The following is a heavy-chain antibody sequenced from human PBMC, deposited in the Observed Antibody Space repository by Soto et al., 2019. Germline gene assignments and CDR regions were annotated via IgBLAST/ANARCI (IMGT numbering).Heavy chain of an antibody. CDR2: IYYSGST. D-gene: IGHD3-16*01. J-gene: IGHJ6*03. V-gene: IGHV4-59*08. CDR1: GGSISSYY. Sequence: KQSQTLSLTCTVSGGSISSYYWSWIRQPPGKGLEWIGYIYYSGSTNYNPSLKSRVTISVDTSKNQFSLKLSSVTAADTAVYYCARLATSRYVGFYYMDVWGKGTTVTVSS. CDR3: ARLATSRYVGFYYMDV.